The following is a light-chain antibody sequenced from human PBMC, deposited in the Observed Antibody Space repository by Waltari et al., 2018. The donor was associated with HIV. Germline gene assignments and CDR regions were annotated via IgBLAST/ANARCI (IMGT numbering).Light chain of an antibody. J-gene: IGKJ2*01. CDR1: QSLRGHA. V-gene: IGKV3-20*01. CDR3: QQFTGSPPYT. Sequence: EIVLTQSPGTLSLSPGERATLSCRASQSLRGHALAWYQQKPGQAPRLLIYGTSSRATGISDRLSASGSGTDFTLTISRLEPEDFAVYYCQQFTGSPPYTFGQGTKLEIK. CDR2: GTS.